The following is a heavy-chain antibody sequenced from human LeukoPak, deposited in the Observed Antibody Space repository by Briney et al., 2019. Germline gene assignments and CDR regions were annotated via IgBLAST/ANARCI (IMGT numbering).Heavy chain of an antibody. J-gene: IGHJ3*02. Sequence: SETLSLTCTVSGGSISSSSYYWGWIRQPPGKGLEWIGSIYYSGSTYYNPSLKSRVTISVDTSKNQFSLKLSSVTAADTAVYYCAREEGIAVPHDAFDIWGQGTMVTVSS. D-gene: IGHD6-19*01. CDR1: GGSISSSSYY. CDR2: IYYSGST. CDR3: AREEGIAVPHDAFDI. V-gene: IGHV4-39*07.